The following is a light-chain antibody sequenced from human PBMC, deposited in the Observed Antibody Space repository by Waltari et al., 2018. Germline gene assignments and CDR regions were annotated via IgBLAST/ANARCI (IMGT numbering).Light chain of an antibody. Sequence: DIQMTQSPSTRSASVGDRVTITCRASQSIGSSLAWYQQKPGKAPKVVIYEASRLESGVPSRFSGSGSGTEFTLTISSLQPDDFATYYCQQCNSYLLTFGGGTKVEIK. CDR2: EAS. J-gene: IGKJ4*01. V-gene: IGKV1-5*03. CDR3: QQCNSYLLT. CDR1: QSIGSS.